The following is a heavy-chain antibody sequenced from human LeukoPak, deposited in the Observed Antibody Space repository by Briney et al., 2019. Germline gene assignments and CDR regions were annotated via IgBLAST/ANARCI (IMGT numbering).Heavy chain of an antibody. CDR3: AKDQGYCTSTSCPDY. J-gene: IGHJ4*02. V-gene: IGHV3-23*01. CDR1: GSTFSSYA. CDR2: ISGSGDST. D-gene: IGHD2-2*01. Sequence: GGSLRLSCAASGSTFSSYAMSWVRQAPGKGLEWVSSISGSGDSTYYADSVRGRFTISRDNSKNTLYLQMNSLRAEDTAVYYCAKDQGYCTSTSCPDYWGQGTLVTASS.